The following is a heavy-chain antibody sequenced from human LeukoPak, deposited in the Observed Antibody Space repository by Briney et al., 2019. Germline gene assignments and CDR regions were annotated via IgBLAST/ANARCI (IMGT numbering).Heavy chain of an antibody. CDR3: ARDGSESSSWYY. CDR2: IYSGGST. CDR1: GFTVSSNY. V-gene: IGHV3-53*01. D-gene: IGHD6-13*01. Sequence: GGSLRLSCAASGFTVSSNYMSWVRQAPGKGLEWVSVIYSGGSTYCADSVKGRFTISRDNSKNTLYLQMNSLRAEDTAVYYCARDGSESSSWYYWGQGTLVTVSS. J-gene: IGHJ4*02.